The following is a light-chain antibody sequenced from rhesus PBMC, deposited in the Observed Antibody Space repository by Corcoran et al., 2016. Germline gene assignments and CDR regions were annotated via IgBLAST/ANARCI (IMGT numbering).Light chain of an antibody. CDR1: SSDIGDYNR. V-gene: IGLV2-13*03. CDR2: EVS. Sequence: QAAPTQSPSVSGSPGQSFTISCPGTSSDIGDYNRVSWYQQHPGKAPKLMIYEVSTRPSGVYDRFSGSKSGNTASLTISGPQAEDAADYYCSSYASSSTYIFGAGTRLTVL. J-gene: IGLJ1*01. CDR3: SSYASSSTYI.